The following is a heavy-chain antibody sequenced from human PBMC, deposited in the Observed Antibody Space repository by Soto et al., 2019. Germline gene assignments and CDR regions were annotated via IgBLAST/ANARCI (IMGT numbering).Heavy chain of an antibody. CDR2: INAGNGNT. CDR1: GYTFTSYA. V-gene: IGHV1-3*01. Sequence: ASVKVSSRACGYTFTSYAMHWLRQAPGQRLEWMGWINAGNGNTKYSQKFQGRVTITRDTSASTAYMELSSLRSEDTAVYYFASVFAADYYNGMDVWGQQPTVSVSS. J-gene: IGHJ6*02. CDR3: ASVFAADYYNGMDV. D-gene: IGHD2-15*01.